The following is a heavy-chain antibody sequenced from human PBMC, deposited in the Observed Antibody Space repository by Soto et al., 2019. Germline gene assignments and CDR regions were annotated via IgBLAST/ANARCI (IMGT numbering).Heavy chain of an antibody. V-gene: IGHV3-43D*04. Sequence: PGGSLRLSCEASGFTLDDYAMNWVRKAPGKGREWVSLISWDGCSTYYADSVKGRFTISRDNSKNSLYLQMNSLRAEDTALYYCAKDIKISGSYYYYHGMDVWGQGTTVTVSS. J-gene: IGHJ6*02. D-gene: IGHD1-26*01. CDR2: ISWDGCST. CDR1: GFTLDDYA. CDR3: AKDIKISGSYYYYHGMDV.